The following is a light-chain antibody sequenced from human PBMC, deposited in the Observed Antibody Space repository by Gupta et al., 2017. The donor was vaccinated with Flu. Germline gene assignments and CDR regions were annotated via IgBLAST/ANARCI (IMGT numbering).Light chain of an antibody. V-gene: IGLV3-21*03. J-gene: IGLJ3*02. CDR3: QVRDISSENKV. CDR2: DDS. Sequence: GKTSSIPCGGSSIGGKSVDWFQQRPGQAPVLLVYDDSVRHSGIPARFSGTNSGSTATLTITAVEAGDEADYYCQVRDISSENKVFGGGTKWTVL. CDR1: SIGGKS.